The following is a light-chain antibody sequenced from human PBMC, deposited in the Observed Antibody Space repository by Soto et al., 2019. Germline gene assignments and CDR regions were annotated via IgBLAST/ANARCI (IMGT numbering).Light chain of an antibody. CDR2: ENN. J-gene: IGLJ1*01. V-gene: IGLV1-51*02. Sequence: QSVLTQPPSVSAAPGQKVTISCSGSSSNIGNNYVSWYQQLPGTAPKLLIYENNKRPSGIPDRFSGPKSGTSATLGITGLQTGDEADYYCGTWDSSLSVYVFGTGTQLTVL. CDR3: GTWDSSLSVYV. CDR1: SSNIGNNY.